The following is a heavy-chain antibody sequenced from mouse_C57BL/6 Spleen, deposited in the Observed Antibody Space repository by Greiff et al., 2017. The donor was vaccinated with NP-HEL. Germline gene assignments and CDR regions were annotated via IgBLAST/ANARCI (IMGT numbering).Heavy chain of an antibody. CDR3: ARSYGSSDAYAMDY. CDR2: IDPSDSYT. CDR1: GYTFTSYW. Sequence: QVQLQQPGAELVMPGASVKLSCKASGYTFTSYWMHWVKQRPGQGLEWIGEIDPSDSYTNYNQKFKGKSTLTVDKSSSTAYMQLSSLPSEDSAVYYCARSYGSSDAYAMDYWGQGTSVTVSS. D-gene: IGHD1-1*01. V-gene: IGHV1-69*01. J-gene: IGHJ4*01.